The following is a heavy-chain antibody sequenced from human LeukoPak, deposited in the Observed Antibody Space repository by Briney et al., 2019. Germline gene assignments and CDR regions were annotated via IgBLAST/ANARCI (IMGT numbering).Heavy chain of an antibody. CDR1: GFTVSSNY. J-gene: IGHJ4*02. Sequence: AGGSLRLSCAASGFTVSSNYMSWVRQAPGKGLEWVSVIYSGGSTYYADSVKGRFTISRHNSKNTLYLQMDSLRAEDTAVYYCARDYYDSSGYYAFGYDYWGQGNLVTVSS. D-gene: IGHD3-22*01. CDR3: ARDYYDSSGYYAFGYDY. CDR2: IYSGGST. V-gene: IGHV3-53*04.